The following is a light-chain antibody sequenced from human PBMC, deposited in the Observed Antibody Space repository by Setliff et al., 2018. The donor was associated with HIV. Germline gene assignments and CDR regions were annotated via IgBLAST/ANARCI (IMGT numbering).Light chain of an antibody. Sequence: QSVLTQPASVSGSPGQSITISCTGTSSDVGGYHYVSWYQQYPDKAPKLMIYDVNKRPSGVSNRFSGSKSGNTASLTISGLQAEDEADYYCNSYTSSSTYVFGTGTKVTVL. CDR1: SSDVGGYHY. CDR3: NSYTSSSTYV. V-gene: IGLV2-14*01. J-gene: IGLJ1*01. CDR2: DVN.